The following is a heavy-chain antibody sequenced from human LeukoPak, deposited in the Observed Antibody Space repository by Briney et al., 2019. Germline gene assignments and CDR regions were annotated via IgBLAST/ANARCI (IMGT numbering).Heavy chain of an antibody. D-gene: IGHD2-21*02. CDR1: GGSSSNYF. J-gene: IGHJ4*02. CDR3: ARHSSMYSYMTGDCYFDY. V-gene: IGHV4-4*07. Sequence: SETLSLTCTVSGGSSSNYFCTWLRQSAGAGLECIGRIHTSGTTYYNPSLKSRVTISVDTSKNQFSLKLSSVTAADTAVYYCARHSSMYSYMTGDCYFDYWGQGTLVTVSS. CDR2: IHTSGTT.